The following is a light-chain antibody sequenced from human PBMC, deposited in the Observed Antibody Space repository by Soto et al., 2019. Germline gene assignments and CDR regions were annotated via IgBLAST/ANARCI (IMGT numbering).Light chain of an antibody. J-gene: IGLJ1*01. CDR3: SSYTSSSTLYV. CDR2: EVS. Sequence: QSVLTQPPSASGSPGQSVAISCTGTSSDVGGYNYVSWYQQHPGKAPKLMIFEVSNRPSGVSYRFSGSKSGNTASLTISGLQAEDEADYYCSSYTSSSTLYVFGSGTKVTVL. CDR1: SSDVGGYNY. V-gene: IGLV2-14*01.